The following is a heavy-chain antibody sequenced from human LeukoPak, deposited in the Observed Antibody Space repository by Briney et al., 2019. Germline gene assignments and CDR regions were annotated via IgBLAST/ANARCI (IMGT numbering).Heavy chain of an antibody. CDR1: GYTFTTYY. CDR2: INPSGGST. V-gene: IGHV1-46*01. CDR3: ARDVSYGGNSLYYFDF. Sequence: ASVTVSCQASGYTFTTYYMHWVRQAPGQGLEWMGIINPSGGSTSYAQKFQGRVTMTRDTSTSTVYMELSSLRSEDTAVYYCARDVSYGGNSLYYFDFWGQGTLVTVSS. J-gene: IGHJ4*02. D-gene: IGHD4-23*01.